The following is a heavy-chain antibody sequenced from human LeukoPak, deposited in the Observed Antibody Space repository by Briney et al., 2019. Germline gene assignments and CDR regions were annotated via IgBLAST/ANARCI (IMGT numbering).Heavy chain of an antibody. CDR2: MWVWNDGSNE. CDR3: ARDRFPHDDAHYGMDV. V-gene: IGHV3-33*01. CDR1: GFTFSNYG. Sequence: GGSLRLSCTASGFTFSNYGMHWVRQAPGKGLEWVAVMWVWNDGSNEYYADSVKGRFTIARDNSKNTLYPQMVSLRAEDTADYYCARDRFPHDDAHYGMDVWGQGTTVTVSS. D-gene: IGHD3-16*01. J-gene: IGHJ6*02.